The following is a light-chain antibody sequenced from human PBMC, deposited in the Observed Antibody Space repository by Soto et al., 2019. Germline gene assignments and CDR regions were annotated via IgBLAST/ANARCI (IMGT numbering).Light chain of an antibody. CDR2: WAS. CDR3: QQYYSSPQT. Sequence: DFVMTQSPDSLAVSLGERATINCKSSQSVLYSSKDKNYLAWYQQKPGQPPQLLTYWASTRESGVPDRFSGSGSGTDFTLTISSLQAEDVAVYYCQQYYSSPQTFGQGTKVEIK. V-gene: IGKV4-1*01. CDR1: QSVLYSSKDKNY. J-gene: IGKJ1*01.